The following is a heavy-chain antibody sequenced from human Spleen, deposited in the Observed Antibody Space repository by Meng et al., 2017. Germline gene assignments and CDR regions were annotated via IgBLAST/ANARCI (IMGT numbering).Heavy chain of an antibody. CDR1: VGSVSYYS. CDR3: ARGPTTMAHDFDY. D-gene: IGHD4-11*01. CDR2: INHSGRT. J-gene: IGHJ4*02. V-gene: IGHV4-34*01. Sequence: VLVHAWGGGVVHPAEPLPLAVCVFVGSVSYYSCCCSQTPPGKGLGRIGEINHSGRTNYNPSVKSRATISVDTSQNNLSVKLSSVTAADSAVYYCARGPTTMAHDFDYWGQGTLVTVSS.